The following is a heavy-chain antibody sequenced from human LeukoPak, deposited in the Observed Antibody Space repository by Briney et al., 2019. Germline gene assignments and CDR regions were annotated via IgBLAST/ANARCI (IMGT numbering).Heavy chain of an antibody. CDR1: GYTFTSYG. Sequence: ASVKASCKASGYTFTSYGISWVRQAPGQGLEWMGWISAYNGNTNYAQKLQGRVTMTTDTSTSTAYMELRSLRSDDTAVYYCARDSAALVVQEYNWFDPWGQGTLVTVSS. J-gene: IGHJ5*02. V-gene: IGHV1-18*01. D-gene: IGHD2-15*01. CDR2: ISAYNGNT. CDR3: ARDSAALVVQEYNWFDP.